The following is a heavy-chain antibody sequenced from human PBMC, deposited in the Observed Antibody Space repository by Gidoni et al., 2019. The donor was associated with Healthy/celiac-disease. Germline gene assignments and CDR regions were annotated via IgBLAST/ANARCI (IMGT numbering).Heavy chain of an antibody. Sequence: VQPVALGGGLLQSGRSLILSCTASGFTFGDYAMSWFSQAPGKGLEWVGFIRSKAYGGTTEYAESVKGRFTISRDDSKSIAYLQMNSLKTEDTAVYYCTRDTLWFGEFAPIGYYYMDVWGKGTTVTVSS. J-gene: IGHJ6*03. V-gene: IGHV3-49*03. CDR2: IRSKAYGGTT. D-gene: IGHD3-10*01. CDR1: GFTFGDYA. CDR3: TRDTLWFGEFAPIGYYYMDV.